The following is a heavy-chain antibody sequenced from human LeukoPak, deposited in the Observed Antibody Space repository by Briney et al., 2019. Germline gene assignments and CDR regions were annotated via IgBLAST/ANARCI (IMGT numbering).Heavy chain of an antibody. CDR2: IYTSGST. J-gene: IGHJ5*02. V-gene: IGHV4-61*02. CDR3: ARDRLGHPFDP. CDR1: GYSMSSGYY. Sequence: SETLSLTCAVSGYSMSSGYYWGWIRQPAGKGLEWIGRIYTSGSTNYNPSLKSRVTISVDTSKNQFSLKLGSVTAADTAVYYCARDRLGHPFDPWGQGTLVTVSS. D-gene: IGHD3-16*01.